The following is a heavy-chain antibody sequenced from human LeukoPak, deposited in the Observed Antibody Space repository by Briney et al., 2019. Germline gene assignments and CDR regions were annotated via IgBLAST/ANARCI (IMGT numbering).Heavy chain of an antibody. D-gene: IGHD2-15*01. CDR2: ISYSGST. J-gene: IGHJ4*02. CDR1: GDSISSSSYY. Sequence: SETLSLTCTVSGDSISSSSYYWGWIRQPPGKGLEWIGTISYSGSTYYNPSPKSRVTISVDTSKNQFSLKLSSVTAADTAVYYCATFGVVAAKPTPLDYWGQGTLVTVSS. V-gene: IGHV4-39*07. CDR3: ATFGVVAAKPTPLDY.